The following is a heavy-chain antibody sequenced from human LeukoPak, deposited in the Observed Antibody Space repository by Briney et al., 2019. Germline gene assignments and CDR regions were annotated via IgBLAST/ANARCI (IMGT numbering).Heavy chain of an antibody. D-gene: IGHD3-10*01. CDR1: GGSISSGGYY. CDR2: VYYSGST. CDR3: ARTMVRGVIVDY. J-gene: IGHJ4*02. Sequence: SETLSLTCTVSGGSISSGGYYWSWIRQHPGKGLEWIGYVYYSGSTYYNPSLKSRVTISVDTSKNQFSLKLSSVTAADTAVYYCARTMVRGVIVDYWGQGTLVTVSS. V-gene: IGHV4-31*03.